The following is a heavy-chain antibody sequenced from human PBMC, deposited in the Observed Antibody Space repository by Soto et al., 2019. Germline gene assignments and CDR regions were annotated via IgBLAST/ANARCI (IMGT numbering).Heavy chain of an antibody. CDR1: GGSISSGGYY. D-gene: IGHD6-13*01. Sequence: SETLSLTCTVSGGSISSGGYYWSWIRQHPGKGLEWIGYIYYSGSTYYNPSLKSRVTISVDTSKNQFSLKLSSVTAADTAVYYCARDKMAAAGPVNYYYGMDVWGQGTTVTVSS. CDR3: ARDKMAAAGPVNYYYGMDV. J-gene: IGHJ6*02. CDR2: IYYSGST. V-gene: IGHV4-31*03.